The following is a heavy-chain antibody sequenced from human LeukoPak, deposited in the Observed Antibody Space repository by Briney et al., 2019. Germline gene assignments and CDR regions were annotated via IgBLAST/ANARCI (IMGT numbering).Heavy chain of an antibody. CDR2: MNPNSGNT. D-gene: IGHD6-19*01. J-gene: IGHJ6*02. V-gene: IGHV1-8*01. Sequence: ASVKVSCKASGYTFTSYDINWVRQATGQGLEWMGWMNPNSGNTGYAQKFQGRVTMTRNTSISTAYMELSSLRSEDTAVYYCARDSYTSVAEGYGMDVWGQGTTVTVSS. CDR3: ARDSYTSVAEGYGMDV. CDR1: GYTFTSYD.